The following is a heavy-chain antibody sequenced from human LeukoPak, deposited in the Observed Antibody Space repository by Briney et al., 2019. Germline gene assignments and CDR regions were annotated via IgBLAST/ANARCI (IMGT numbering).Heavy chain of an antibody. Sequence: SETLSLTCTVSGGSISSYYWSWTRQPPGKGLEWIGYIYYSGSTNYNPSLKSRVTISVDTSKNQFSLKLSSVTAADTAAYYCARGYSSSSYTDYWGQGTLVTVSS. J-gene: IGHJ4*02. D-gene: IGHD6-6*01. CDR3: ARGYSSSSYTDY. CDR1: GGSISSYY. V-gene: IGHV4-59*01. CDR2: IYYSGST.